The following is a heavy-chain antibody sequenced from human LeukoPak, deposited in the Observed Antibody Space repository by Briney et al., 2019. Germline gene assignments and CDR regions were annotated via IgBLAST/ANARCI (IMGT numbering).Heavy chain of an antibody. CDR1: GFTFSSYE. Sequence: PGGSLRLSCAASGFTFSSYEMNWVRQAPGKGLEWVSYISSSGSTIYYADSVKGRFTISRDNAKNPLYLQMNSLRAEDTAVYYCARDRSGWMRPHNFDYWGQGTLVTVSS. J-gene: IGHJ4*02. V-gene: IGHV3-48*03. CDR3: ARDRSGWMRPHNFDY. CDR2: ISSSGSTI. D-gene: IGHD6-19*01.